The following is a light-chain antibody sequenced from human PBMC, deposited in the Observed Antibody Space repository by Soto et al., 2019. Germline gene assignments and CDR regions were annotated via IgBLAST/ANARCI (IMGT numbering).Light chain of an antibody. Sequence: QSALTQPASVSGSPGQSITISCTGTSGDVGGYNYVSWYQQHPGKAPKLMIYEVSNRPSGVSNRFSGSKSGNTASLTISGLQADDEADYYCTSYTRSTTPYIYGTGTKVTVL. CDR3: TSYTRSTTPYI. V-gene: IGLV2-14*01. CDR1: SGDVGGYNY. CDR2: EVS. J-gene: IGLJ1*01.